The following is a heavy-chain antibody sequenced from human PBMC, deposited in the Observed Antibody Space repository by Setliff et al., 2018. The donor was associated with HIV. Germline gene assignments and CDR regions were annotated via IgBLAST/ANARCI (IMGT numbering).Heavy chain of an antibody. CDR1: SFSISTGYY. Sequence: LSLTCSVSSFSISTGYYWGWIRQPPGRGLEWIGSISHSGTTLYNPSLETRIAISVDTSMNQFSLKLRSVTAADTAVYYCARVVNSYVEYWGQGILVTVSS. CDR3: ARVVNSYVEY. CDR2: ISHSGTT. D-gene: IGHD5-18*01. J-gene: IGHJ4*02. V-gene: IGHV4-38-2*02.